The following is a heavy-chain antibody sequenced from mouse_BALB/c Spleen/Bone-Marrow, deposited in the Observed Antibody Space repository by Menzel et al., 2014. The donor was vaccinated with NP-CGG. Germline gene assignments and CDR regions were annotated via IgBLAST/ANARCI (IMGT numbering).Heavy chain of an antibody. CDR2: INPSSGYT. CDR3: ARESLYGSNYY. CDR1: GYTFTSYT. V-gene: IGHV1-4*01. Sequence: QVQLQQPGAELARPEASVKMSCKASGYTFTSYTMHWVKQRPGQGLEWIGYINPSSGYTNYNQKFKDKATLTADKSSSTAYMQLSSLTSEDSAVYYCARESLYGSNYYWGQGTTLTVSS. D-gene: IGHD1-1*01. J-gene: IGHJ2*01.